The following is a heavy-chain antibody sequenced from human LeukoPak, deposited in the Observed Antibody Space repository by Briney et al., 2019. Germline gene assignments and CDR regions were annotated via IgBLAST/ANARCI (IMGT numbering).Heavy chain of an antibody. CDR2: ISSSSSYI. Sequence: GGSLRLSCAASGFTFSSYSMNWVRQAPGKGLEWVSSISSSSSYIYYADPVKGRFTISRDNAKNSLYLQMNSLRAEDTAVYYCARDCYGSGSLFDYWGQGTLVTVSS. CDR3: ARDCYGSGSLFDY. V-gene: IGHV3-21*01. CDR1: GFTFSSYS. D-gene: IGHD3-10*01. J-gene: IGHJ4*02.